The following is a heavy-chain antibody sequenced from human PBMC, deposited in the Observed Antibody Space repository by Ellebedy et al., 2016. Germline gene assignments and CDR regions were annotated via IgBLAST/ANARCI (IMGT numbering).Heavy chain of an antibody. CDR3: AVGGATSFDY. CDR2: INSDGSST. D-gene: IGHD1-26*01. J-gene: IGHJ4*02. CDR1: GFTFSSYW. V-gene: IGHV3-74*01. Sequence: GESLKISXAASGFTFSSYWMHWVRQAPGKGLVWVSRINSDGSSTSYADSVKGRFTISRDNAKNTLYLQMNSLRAEDTAVYYCAVGGATSFDYWGQGTLVTVSS.